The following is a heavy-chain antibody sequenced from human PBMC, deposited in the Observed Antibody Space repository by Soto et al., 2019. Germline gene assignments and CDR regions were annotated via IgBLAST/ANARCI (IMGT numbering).Heavy chain of an antibody. V-gene: IGHV4-59*01. Sequence: SVTNSLTSTVVGDSFSNFYGRWIRQPTGKGLEWIGYFHGSGNSGYNPSLENRVSIGLGRSANQFSLKLSSVSAADTAIYYCARGTRALITSFFAYWGQGLPVTVSS. CDR2: FHGSGNS. CDR1: GDSFSNFY. CDR3: ARGTRALITSFFAY. D-gene: IGHD3-3*01. J-gene: IGHJ4*02.